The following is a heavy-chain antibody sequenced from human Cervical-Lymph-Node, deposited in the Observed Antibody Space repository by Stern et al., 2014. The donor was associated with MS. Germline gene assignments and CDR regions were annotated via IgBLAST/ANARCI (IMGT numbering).Heavy chain of an antibody. CDR2: IDWDADK. Sequence: ESGPALVKPTQTLTLTCTFSGFSLNTTGMCVSWIRQPPGKALEWLALIDWDADKYYSTSLKTRLTISKDTSKNQVVLTMTNMDPVDTATYFCARMKMVHESPDDVDYWGQGTLVTVSS. CDR3: ARMKMVHESPDDVDY. CDR1: GFSLNTTGMC. V-gene: IGHV2-70*01. J-gene: IGHJ4*02. D-gene: IGHD5-24*01.